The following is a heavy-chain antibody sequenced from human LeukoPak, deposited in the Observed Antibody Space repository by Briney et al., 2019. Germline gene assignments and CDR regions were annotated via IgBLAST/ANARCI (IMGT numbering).Heavy chain of an antibody. CDR1: GYTLTELS. CDR3: ARDDDYYGSGSEFDY. V-gene: IGHV1-18*01. Sequence: ASVKVSCKVSGYTLTELSMHWVRQAPGKGLEWMGWISAYNGNTNYAQKLQGRVTMTTDTSTSTAYMELRSLRSDDTAVYYCARDDDYYGSGSEFDYWGQGTLVTVSS. CDR2: ISAYNGNT. D-gene: IGHD3-10*01. J-gene: IGHJ4*02.